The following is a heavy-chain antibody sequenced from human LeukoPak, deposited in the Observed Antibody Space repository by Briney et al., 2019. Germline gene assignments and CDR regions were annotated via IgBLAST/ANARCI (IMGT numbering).Heavy chain of an antibody. J-gene: IGHJ4*02. V-gene: IGHV4-34*01. D-gene: IGHD1-26*01. CDR2: INHSGST. Sequence: PPETLSLTCAVYGGSFSGYYWSWIRQPPGKGLEWIGEINHSGSTNYNPSLKSRVTISVDTSKNQFSLKLSSVTAADTAVYYCAVQAGATKIDYWGQGTLVTVSS. CDR3: AVQAGATKIDY. CDR1: GGSFSGYY.